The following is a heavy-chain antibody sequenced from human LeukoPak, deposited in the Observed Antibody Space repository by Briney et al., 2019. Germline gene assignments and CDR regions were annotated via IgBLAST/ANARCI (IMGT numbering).Heavy chain of an antibody. D-gene: IGHD1-14*01. CDR2: IIPIFGTA. CDR1: GGTFSSYA. V-gene: IGHV1-69*05. Sequence: PVKVSCKASGGTFSSYAISWVRQAPGQGLEWMGGIIPIFGTANYAQKFQGRVTITTDESTSTAYMELSSLRSEDTAVYYCASDRREGTSTWGQGTLVTVSS. CDR3: ASDRREGTST. J-gene: IGHJ5*02.